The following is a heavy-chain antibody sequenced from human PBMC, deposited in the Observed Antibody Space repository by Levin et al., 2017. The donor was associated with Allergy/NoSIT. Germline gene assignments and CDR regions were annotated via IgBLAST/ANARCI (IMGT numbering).Heavy chain of an antibody. J-gene: IGHJ4*02. CDR1: GDSVSSNSGV. Sequence: SQTLSLTCAISGDSVSSNSGVWTWIRQSPSRGFEWLGRTYYRSKWYNDYAVSLKSRITINPDTSKNQFSLQLNSVTPEDTAVYFCVREHGWGSVDYWGRGTLVTVSS. D-gene: IGHD6-19*01. CDR2: TYYRSKWYN. V-gene: IGHV6-1*01. CDR3: VREHGWGSVDY.